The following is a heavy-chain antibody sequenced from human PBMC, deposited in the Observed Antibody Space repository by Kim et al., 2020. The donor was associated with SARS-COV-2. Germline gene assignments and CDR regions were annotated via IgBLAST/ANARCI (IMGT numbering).Heavy chain of an antibody. CDR2: ISYDGSNK. Sequence: GSLRLSCAASGFTFSSYAMHWVRQAPGKGLAWVAVISYDGSNKYYADSVKGRFTISRDNSKNTLYLQMNSLRAEDTAVYYCARDRSGSYSFWFDPWGQGTLVTVSS. CDR1: GFTFSSYA. J-gene: IGHJ5*02. CDR3: ARDRSGSYSFWFDP. D-gene: IGHD1-26*01. V-gene: IGHV3-30*04.